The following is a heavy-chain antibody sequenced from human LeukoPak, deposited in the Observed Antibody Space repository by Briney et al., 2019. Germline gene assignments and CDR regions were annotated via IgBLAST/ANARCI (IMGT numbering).Heavy chain of an antibody. Sequence: GRSLRLSCAASGFTFSSYGMHWVRQAPGKGLEWVAVISYDGSNKYYADSVKGRFTISRDNSKNTLYLQMNSLRAEDTAVYYCAKDVHGRLPYYFDYWGQGTLVTVSS. CDR1: GFTFSSYG. D-gene: IGHD3-16*01. CDR3: AKDVHGRLPYYFDY. V-gene: IGHV3-30*18. CDR2: ISYDGSNK. J-gene: IGHJ4*02.